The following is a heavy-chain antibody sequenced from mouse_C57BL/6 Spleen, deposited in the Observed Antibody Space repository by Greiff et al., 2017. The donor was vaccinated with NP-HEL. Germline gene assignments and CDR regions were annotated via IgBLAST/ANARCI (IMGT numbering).Heavy chain of an antibody. D-gene: IGHD1-1*01. CDR1: GYAFSSSW. CDR2: IYPGDGDT. Sequence: VQLQQSGPELVKPGASVKISCKASGYAFSSSWMNWVKQRPGKGLEWIGRIYPGDGDTNYNGKFKGKATLTADKSSSTAYMQLSSLTSEDSAVYFCARFTTVEYYFDYWGQGTTLTVSS. CDR3: ARFTTVEYYFDY. V-gene: IGHV1-82*01. J-gene: IGHJ2*01.